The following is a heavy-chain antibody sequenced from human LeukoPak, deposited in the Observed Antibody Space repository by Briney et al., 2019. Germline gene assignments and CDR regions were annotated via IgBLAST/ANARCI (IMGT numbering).Heavy chain of an antibody. CDR1: GFTFSSYW. CDR3: ARLYCTNGVCYKGRGFDY. D-gene: IGHD2-8*01. Sequence: GGSLRLSCAASGFTFSSYWMSWVRQAPGKGLEWVANIKQDGSEKYYVDSVKGRFTISRDNAKNSLYLQMNSLRAEDTAVYYCARLYCTNGVCYKGRGFDYWGQGTLVTVSS. J-gene: IGHJ4*02. V-gene: IGHV3-7*01. CDR2: IKQDGSEK.